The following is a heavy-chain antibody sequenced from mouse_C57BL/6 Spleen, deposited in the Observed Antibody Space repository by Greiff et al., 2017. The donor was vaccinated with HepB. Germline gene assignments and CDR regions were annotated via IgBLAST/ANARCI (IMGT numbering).Heavy chain of an antibody. CDR3: ARDRPGTDYFDY. CDR2: ISDGGSYT. V-gene: IGHV5-4*01. CDR1: GFTFSSYA. D-gene: IGHD4-1*01. J-gene: IGHJ2*01. Sequence: EVMLVESGGGLVKPGGSLKLSCAASGFTFSSYAMSWVRQTPEKRLEWVATISDGGSYTYYPDNVKGRFTISRDNAKNNLYLQMSHLKSEDTAMYYCARDRPGTDYFDYWGQGTTLTVSS.